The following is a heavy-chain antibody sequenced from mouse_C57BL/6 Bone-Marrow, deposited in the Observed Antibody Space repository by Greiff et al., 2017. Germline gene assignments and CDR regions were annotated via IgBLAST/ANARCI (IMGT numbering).Heavy chain of an antibody. CDR3: ARSDYSNYWFAY. CDR2: IYPRSGNT. Sequence: VMLQQSGAELARPGASVKLSCKASGYTFTSYGISWVKQRTGQGLEWIGEIYPRSGNTYYNEKFKGKATLTADKSSSTAYMELRSLTSEDSAVYFCARSDYSNYWFAYWGQGTLVTVSA. V-gene: IGHV1-81*01. CDR1: GYTFTSYG. D-gene: IGHD2-5*01. J-gene: IGHJ3*01.